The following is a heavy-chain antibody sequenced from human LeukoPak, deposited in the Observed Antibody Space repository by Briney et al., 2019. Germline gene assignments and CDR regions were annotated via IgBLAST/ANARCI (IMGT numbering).Heavy chain of an antibody. CDR1: GGTFSSYA. D-gene: IGHD3-22*01. CDR2: IIPIFGTA. Sequence: SVKVSCKASGGTFSSYAISWVRQAPGQGLEWMGGIIPIFGTANYAQKFQGRVTITADESTSTAYMELSSLRSEDTAVYYCTRAPYYYDSSGYYPFDYWGQGTLVTVSS. V-gene: IGHV1-69*13. J-gene: IGHJ4*02. CDR3: TRAPYYYDSSGYYPFDY.